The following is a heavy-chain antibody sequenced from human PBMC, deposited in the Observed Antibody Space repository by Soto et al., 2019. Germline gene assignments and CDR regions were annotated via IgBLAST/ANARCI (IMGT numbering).Heavy chain of an antibody. J-gene: IGHJ3*02. Sequence: QVQLVQSGAEVKKPGASVKVSCKASGYTFTSYGISWVRQAPGQGLEWMGWISTHNVNTKYAQKLQGRVTMTTDTSTTTAYMELRSLRSDDTAVYFCARDPMWLRPNDALDIWGQGTVVTVSS. V-gene: IGHV1-18*04. CDR2: ISTHNVNT. CDR3: ARDPMWLRPNDALDI. CDR1: GYTFTSYG. D-gene: IGHD5-12*01.